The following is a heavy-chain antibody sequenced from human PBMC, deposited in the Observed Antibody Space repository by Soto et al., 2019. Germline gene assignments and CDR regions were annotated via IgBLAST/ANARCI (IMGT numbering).Heavy chain of an antibody. J-gene: IGHJ3*02. CDR3: ARSAYNRDAFDI. CDR1: GVSISSGGYS. Sequence: QVQLQESGPGLVKPSQTLSLTCSVSGVSISSGGYSWTWIRQHPGKGLEWIGYIYYSGSTYYNPSLQSRVTISVDTSENQFALKLNSVTAADTAVYYCARSAYNRDAFDIWGQGTMVTVSS. V-gene: IGHV4-31*03. CDR2: IYYSGST. D-gene: IGHD1-20*01.